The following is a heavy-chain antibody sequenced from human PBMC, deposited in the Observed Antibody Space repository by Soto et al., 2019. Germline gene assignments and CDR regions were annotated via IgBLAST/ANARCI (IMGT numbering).Heavy chain of an antibody. D-gene: IGHD6-13*01. V-gene: IGHV3-23*01. J-gene: IGHJ5*02. CDR1: GFTFNNDA. CDR2: IRGSGGTT. CDR3: ARGIGAADYNYFDP. Sequence: EVQLLESGGGLVQPGGSLRLSCAASGFTFNNDAMSWVRQAPGKGLEWVSGIRGSGGTTHYADSVKGRFTISRDSSKNTLYLQMNSLRAEDTAVYYCARGIGAADYNYFDPWGQGTLVTVSS.